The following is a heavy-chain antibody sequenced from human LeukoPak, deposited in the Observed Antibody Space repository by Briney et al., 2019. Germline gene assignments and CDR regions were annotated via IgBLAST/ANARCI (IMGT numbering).Heavy chain of an antibody. CDR2: IYYSGST. D-gene: IGHD6-19*01. J-gene: IGHJ5*02. CDR1: GGSISSSSYY. CDR3: ARQLAVAGTVWFDP. Sequence: SETLSLTCTVSGGSISSSSYYWGWIRQPPGKGLEWIGSIYYSGSTYYNPSLKSRVTISVDTSKNQFSLKLSSVTAADTAVYYCARQLAVAGTVWFDPWGQGTLVTVSS. V-gene: IGHV4-39*01.